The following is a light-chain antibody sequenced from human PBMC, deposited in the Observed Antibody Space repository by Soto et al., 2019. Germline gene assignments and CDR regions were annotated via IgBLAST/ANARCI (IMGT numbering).Light chain of an antibody. J-gene: IGLJ2*01. CDR2: SDT. CDR3: QVWDCGSAHVG. V-gene: IGLV3-21*04. CDR1: NIGSKG. Sequence: SYELTQPPSVSVAPGKTASISCGGHNIGSKGGHWYQQKPVQVPVLVIYSDTDLPPVIPERFSGSNSSNLATLTISRVEAGDECDCDCQVWDCGSAHVGFGGGTKVTVL.